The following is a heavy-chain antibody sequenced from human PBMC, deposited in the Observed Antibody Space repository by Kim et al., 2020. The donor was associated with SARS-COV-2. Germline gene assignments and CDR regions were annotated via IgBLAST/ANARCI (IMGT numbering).Heavy chain of an antibody. CDR2: ISLDGSNK. V-gene: IGHV3-30*03. CDR3: AGGDNYYALDI. CDR1: GLTLSNYF. D-gene: IGHD2-21*02. J-gene: IGHJ6*02. Sequence: GGSLRLSCAASGLTLSNYFVHWVRQAPGKGLEWVTLISLDGSNKYYADSVKGRFTISRDNSNNTVYLRMNNLRPEDTAVFYCAGGDNYYALDIWGQGNSV.